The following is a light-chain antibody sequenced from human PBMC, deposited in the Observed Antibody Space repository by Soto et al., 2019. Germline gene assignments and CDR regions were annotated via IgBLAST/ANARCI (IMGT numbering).Light chain of an antibody. CDR2: EGS. CDR3: CSYAGRHVV. CDR1: SSDVGSYNL. V-gene: IGLV2-23*01. Sequence: QSALTQPASVSGSPGQSITISCTGTSSDVGSYNLVSWYQQHLGKAPKLMIYEGSKRPSGVSNRFSGSKSGNTASLTISGLQAEDEADYYCCSYAGRHVVFGGGTKLTVL. J-gene: IGLJ2*01.